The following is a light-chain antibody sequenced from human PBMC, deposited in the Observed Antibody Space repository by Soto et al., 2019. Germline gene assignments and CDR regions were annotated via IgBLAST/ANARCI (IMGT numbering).Light chain of an antibody. CDR1: SSDVGSYNL. CDR3: CSYAGSSTL. CDR2: DVS. J-gene: IGLJ3*02. Sequence: QSALTQPASVSGSPGKSITVSCTGTSSDVGSYNLVSWYQQHPGKAPKLMMYDVSQRPSGVSNRFSGSKSGNTASLTISGRQAEDEADYYCCSYAGSSTLFGGGTKLTVL. V-gene: IGLV2-23*02.